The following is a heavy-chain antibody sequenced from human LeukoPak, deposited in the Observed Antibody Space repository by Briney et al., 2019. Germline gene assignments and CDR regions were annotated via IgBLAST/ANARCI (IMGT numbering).Heavy chain of an antibody. Sequence: GGSLRLSCAASGFTVSSNYMSWVRQAPGKGLEWVSGITGSGGNRYYADSVKGRFTISRDNSKNTLYLQMNSLRAEDTAVYYCAKDDNYIRFLSWGQGTLVTVSS. CDR1: GFTVSSNY. J-gene: IGHJ5*02. D-gene: IGHD3-16*01. V-gene: IGHV3-23*01. CDR3: AKDDNYIRFLS. CDR2: ITGSGGNR.